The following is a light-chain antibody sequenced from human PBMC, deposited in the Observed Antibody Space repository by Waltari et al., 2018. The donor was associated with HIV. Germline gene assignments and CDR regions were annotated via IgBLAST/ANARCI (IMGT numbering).Light chain of an antibody. V-gene: IGKV3-20*01. J-gene: IGKJ1*01. CDR3: QQYGSSPGT. CDR2: GAS. CDR1: QSVSSSY. Sequence: EIVLTQSPGTLSLSPGERATLSCRASQSVSSSYLAWYQQKTGPAPRLPIDGASSRATGIPDRFSGSGSGTDFTLTISRLEPEDFAVYYCQQYGSSPGTFGQGTKVEIK.